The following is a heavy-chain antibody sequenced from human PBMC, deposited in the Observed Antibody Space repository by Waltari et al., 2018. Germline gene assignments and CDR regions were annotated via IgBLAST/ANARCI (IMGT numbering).Heavy chain of an antibody. CDR1: GGSISSYY. CDR2: IYTSGST. CDR3: ARAPFGRFLEWLPVDY. V-gene: IGHV4-4*07. J-gene: IGHJ4*02. Sequence: QVQLQESGPGLVKPSETLSLTCPVSGGSISSYYWSWIRQPAGKGLEWIGRIYTSGSTNYNPSLKSRVTMSVDTSKNQFSLKLSSVTAADTAVYYCARAPFGRFLEWLPVDYWGQGTLVTVSS. D-gene: IGHD3-3*01.